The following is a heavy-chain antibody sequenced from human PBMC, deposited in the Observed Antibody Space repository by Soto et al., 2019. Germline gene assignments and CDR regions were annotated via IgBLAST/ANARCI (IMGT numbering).Heavy chain of an antibody. D-gene: IGHD6-6*01. CDR3: ARESSIAARPGDY. J-gene: IGHJ4*02. V-gene: IGHV3-7*01. Sequence: PGGSLRLSCAASGFTFSSYWMSWVRQAPGKGLEWVANIKQDGSEKYYVDSVKGRFTISRDNAKNSLYLQMNSLRAEDTAVYYCARESSIAARPGDYWRQGTLVTVSS. CDR2: IKQDGSEK. CDR1: GFTFSSYW.